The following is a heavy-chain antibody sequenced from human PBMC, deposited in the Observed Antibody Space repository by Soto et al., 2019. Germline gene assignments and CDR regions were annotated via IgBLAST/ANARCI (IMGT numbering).Heavy chain of an antibody. CDR3: AKQNWEPLDAFDI. CDR1: GFTFSSYA. V-gene: IGHV3-23*01. D-gene: IGHD1-26*01. CDR2: ISGSGGST. Sequence: GGALRLSCAASGFTFSSYAISWVRQAPGEGLERVSAISGSGGSTYYADSVKGRFTISRDNSKNTLYLQMNSLRAEDTAVYYCAKQNWEPLDAFDIWGQGTMVTVSS. J-gene: IGHJ3*02.